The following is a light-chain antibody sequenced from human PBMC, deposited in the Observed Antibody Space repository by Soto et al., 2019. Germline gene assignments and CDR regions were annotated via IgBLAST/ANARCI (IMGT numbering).Light chain of an antibody. Sequence: DIQMTQSPSSVSASVGDRVTITCRASQGISTWLVWYQQKPGKAPKLLIYAASSLQSAVPSRFSGSGSGTDFTLTISSLQPEDFATYYCQQAYTFPFPFGPGTKVDIK. J-gene: IGKJ3*01. CDR1: QGISTW. V-gene: IGKV1D-12*01. CDR3: QQAYTFPFP. CDR2: AAS.